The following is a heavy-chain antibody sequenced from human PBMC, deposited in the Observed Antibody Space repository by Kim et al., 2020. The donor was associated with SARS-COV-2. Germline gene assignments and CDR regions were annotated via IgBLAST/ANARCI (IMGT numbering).Heavy chain of an antibody. CDR3: VTGLGIAASED. Sequence: GGSLRLSCAAPGLTVAGNYMSWVRQAPGKGLEWVSGIYSGGDTYYADSVKGRFTISRDNSKNTVYLQMKYLRAEDTAMYYCVTGLGIAASEDWGQGTLV. V-gene: IGHV3-53*01. CDR2: IYSGGDT. CDR1: GLTVAGNY. J-gene: IGHJ4*02. D-gene: IGHD6-13*01.